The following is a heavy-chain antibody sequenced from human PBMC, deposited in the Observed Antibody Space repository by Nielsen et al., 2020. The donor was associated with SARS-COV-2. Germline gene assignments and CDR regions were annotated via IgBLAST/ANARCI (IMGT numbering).Heavy chain of an antibody. D-gene: IGHD5-12*01. CDR3: ARDLGYSGYDSGFDY. V-gene: IGHV1-18*01. CDR2: ISAYNGNT. CDR1: GGTFSSYT. J-gene: IGHJ4*02. Sequence: ASVKVSYKASGGTFSSYTISWVRQAPGQGLEWMGWISAYNGNTNYAQKLQGRVTMTTDTSTSTAYMELRSLRSDDTAVYYCARDLGYSGYDSGFDYWGQGTLVTVSS.